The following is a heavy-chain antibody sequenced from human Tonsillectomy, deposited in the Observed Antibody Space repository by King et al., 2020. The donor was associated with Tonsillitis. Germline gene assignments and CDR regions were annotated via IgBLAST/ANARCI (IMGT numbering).Heavy chain of an antibody. CDR3: ARGRFGSPHY. CDR1: VFTVSSNY. J-gene: IGHJ4*02. CDR2: IYSGGSV. D-gene: IGHD2-15*01. V-gene: IGHV3-66*01. Sequence: QLVQSGVDLVQPGGSLRLSCATSVFTVSSNYMTWVRQAPGKGLDWVSIIYSGGSVYYADSVKGRFTISRDSSGNTLHLQMNSLRAEDTAVYYCARGRFGSPHYWGQGTLVTVSS.